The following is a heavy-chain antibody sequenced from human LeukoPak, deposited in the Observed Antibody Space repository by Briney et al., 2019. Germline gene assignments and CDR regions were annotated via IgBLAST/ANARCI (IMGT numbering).Heavy chain of an antibody. J-gene: IGHJ4*02. D-gene: IGHD2-15*01. CDR3: AREYVGLGYFDY. V-gene: IGHV1-46*01. CDR2: INPSGGTT. Sequence: ASLKVSCKSCGYIFTRYYMHWVRQAPGQGLEWMGIINPSGGTTSYAQKFQGRVTMTRDTSTSTVYMELSSLTSEDTALYYCAREYVGLGYFDYWGQGTLVTVSS. CDR1: GYIFTRYY.